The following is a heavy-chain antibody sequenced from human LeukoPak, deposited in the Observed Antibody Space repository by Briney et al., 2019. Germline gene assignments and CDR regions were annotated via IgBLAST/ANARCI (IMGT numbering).Heavy chain of an antibody. CDR1: GGSISRTGYY. D-gene: IGHD3-10*01. V-gene: IGHV4-39*01. Sequence: SETLSLTCIVSGGSISRTGYYWVWIRPPPGKGLEWIGSIYYSGTTYYNPSLKSRVTISVDTSKNQFSLKLSSVTAADTAVYYCRLWFGELGIDYWGQGTLVTVSS. J-gene: IGHJ4*02. CDR2: IYYSGTT. CDR3: RLWFGELGIDY.